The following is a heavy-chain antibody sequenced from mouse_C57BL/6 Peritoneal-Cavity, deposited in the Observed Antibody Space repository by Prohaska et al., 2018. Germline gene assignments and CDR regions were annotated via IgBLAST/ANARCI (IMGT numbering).Heavy chain of an antibody. CDR3: MSNGYYWYLHV. Sequence: EVQLLETGGGLVQPGGSRGLSCEGSGFTFSGFWMSWVRQTPGKTLEWIGDINSDGSAINYAPYIKERFTIFRYNDKSTLYLQMSNVRSEDTATYFCMSNGYYWYLHVWGTVTTV. V-gene: IGHV11-2*01. J-gene: IGHJ1*03. CDR1: GFTFSGFW. CDR2: INSDGSAI. D-gene: IGHD1-2*01.